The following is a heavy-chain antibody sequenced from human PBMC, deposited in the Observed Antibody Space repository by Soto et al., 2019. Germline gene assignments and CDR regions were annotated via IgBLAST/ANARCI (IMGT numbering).Heavy chain of an antibody. J-gene: IGHJ4*01. V-gene: IGHV1-18*01. CDR2: ISAYNGNT. CDR3: ARAVLTGSIAVAGRFVYFDY. Sequence: GSSVKFSCKASGYTFTSYGISWVRQAPGQGLEWMGWISAYNGNTNYAQKLQGRVTMTTDTSTSTAYMELRSLRSDDTAVYYCARAVLTGSIAVAGRFVYFDYWGHGTLVTVSS. D-gene: IGHD6-19*01. CDR1: GYTFTSYG.